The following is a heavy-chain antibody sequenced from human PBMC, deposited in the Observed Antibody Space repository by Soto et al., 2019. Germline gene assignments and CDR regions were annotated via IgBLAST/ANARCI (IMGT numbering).Heavy chain of an antibody. D-gene: IGHD5-12*01. CDR3: AHRAVDYLSNSGFDP. Sequence: KESGPTLVKPTQTLTLTCTFSGFSLSTTGVGVGWIRQPPGKALEWLALIYWDDDKRYSPSLKSRLTITKGTSKNQVVLTMTNMDPVDTATYYCAHRAVDYLSNSGFDPWGQGTLVTVSS. V-gene: IGHV2-5*02. CDR1: GFSLSTTGVG. CDR2: IYWDDDK. J-gene: IGHJ5*02.